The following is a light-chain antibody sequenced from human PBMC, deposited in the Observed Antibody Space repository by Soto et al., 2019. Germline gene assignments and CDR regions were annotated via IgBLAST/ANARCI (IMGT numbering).Light chain of an antibody. J-gene: IGKJ1*01. CDR3: QQYYTTPWT. CDR1: QSVLYSSNNKNY. CDR2: WAS. V-gene: IGKV4-1*01. Sequence: DIVMTQSPDSLAESLGERATINCKSNQSVLYSSNNKNYLVWYQQKPGQPPKLLIYWASTRESGVPDRFSGSGSGTDFTLTISSLQAEDVAVYYCQQYYTTPWTFGQGTKVEIK.